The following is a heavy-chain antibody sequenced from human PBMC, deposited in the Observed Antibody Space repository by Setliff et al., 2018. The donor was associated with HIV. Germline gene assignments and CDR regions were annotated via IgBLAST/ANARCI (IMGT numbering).Heavy chain of an antibody. Sequence: SVKVSCKASGGTFSNYAISWVRQAPGQGLEWMGGIIPAFGTANYAQKFQGRVTITTDESTSTAYMELSSLRSEDTAVYFCARDGLLVAGIRFDYWGQGTLVTVSS. CDR3: ARDGLLVAGIRFDY. V-gene: IGHV1-69*05. CDR2: IIPAFGTA. J-gene: IGHJ4*01. D-gene: IGHD6-19*01. CDR1: GGTFSNYA.